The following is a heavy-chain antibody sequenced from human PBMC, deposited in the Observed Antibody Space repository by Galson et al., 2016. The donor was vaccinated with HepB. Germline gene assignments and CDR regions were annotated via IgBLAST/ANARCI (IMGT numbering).Heavy chain of an antibody. J-gene: IGHJ4*02. CDR2: ISGYNGDT. CDR1: GYNFKSYG. V-gene: IGHV1-18*01. D-gene: IGHD3-9*01. CDR3: ARESYDILTGYSPSDY. Sequence: SCKASGYNFKSYGISWVRQAPGQGLEWMGWISGYNGDTKYAEKLQDGVTMTTDTSTSTAYMEVRSLRSDDTAVYYCARESYDILTGYSPSDYWGQGTLVTGSS.